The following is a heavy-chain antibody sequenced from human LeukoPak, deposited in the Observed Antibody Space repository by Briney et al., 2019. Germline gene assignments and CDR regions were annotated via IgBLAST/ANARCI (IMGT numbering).Heavy chain of an antibody. D-gene: IGHD6-19*01. Sequence: GGSLRLSCAASGFTFSSYGIHWVRQTPGKGLEWVAVISYDGSNIYYADSVKGRFTISRDNSKNTLYLQMNSLRAEDTAVYYCAKDGVVQWLAYYLDYWGQGTLVTVSS. V-gene: IGHV3-30*18. CDR2: ISYDGSNI. J-gene: IGHJ4*02. CDR1: GFTFSSYG. CDR3: AKDGVVQWLAYYLDY.